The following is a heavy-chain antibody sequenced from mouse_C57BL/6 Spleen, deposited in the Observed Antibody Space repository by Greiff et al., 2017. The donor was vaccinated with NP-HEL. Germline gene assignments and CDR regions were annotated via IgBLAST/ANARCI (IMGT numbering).Heavy chain of an antibody. CDR1: GYTFTSYW. J-gene: IGHJ4*01. CDR3: ARFITTVVAPYYYAMDY. Sequence: QVQLQQPGAELVRPGTSVKLSCKASGYTFTSYWMHWVKQRPGQGLEWIGVIDPSDSYTNYNQKFKGKATLTVDTSSSTAYMQLSSLTSADSAVYYCARFITTVVAPYYYAMDYWGQGTSVTVSS. D-gene: IGHD1-1*01. CDR2: IDPSDSYT. V-gene: IGHV1-59*01.